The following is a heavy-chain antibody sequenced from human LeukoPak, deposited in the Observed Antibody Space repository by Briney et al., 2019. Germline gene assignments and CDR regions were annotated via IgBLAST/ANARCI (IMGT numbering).Heavy chain of an antibody. V-gene: IGHV1-8*01. D-gene: IGHD1-26*01. CDR2: MNPNSGNT. J-gene: IGHJ4*02. CDR3: ARSTMGARRRYDY. Sequence: ASVKVSCKASKDTFTIYDVSWVRQATGLGLEWMGWMNPNSGNTGYAQKFQGRVTMTMNSSISTAYMELTSLTSEDTAVYYCARSTMGARRRYDYWGQGTLVTVSS. CDR1: KDTFTIYD.